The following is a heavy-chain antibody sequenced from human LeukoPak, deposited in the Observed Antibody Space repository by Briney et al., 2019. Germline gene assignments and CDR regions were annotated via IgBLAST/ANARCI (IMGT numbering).Heavy chain of an antibody. CDR1: GGSISSSSYY. CDR3: ARMDGSGLDQKLIGIGIGHDY. D-gene: IGHD3-10*01. J-gene: IGHJ4*02. CDR2: IYYSGST. Sequence: SETLSLTCTVSGGSISSSSYYWGWIRQPPGKGLEWIGSIYYSGSTYYNPSLKGRVTISVDTSKNQFSLKLSSVTAADTAVYYCARMDGSGLDQKLIGIGIGHDYWGQGTLVTVSS. V-gene: IGHV4-39*07.